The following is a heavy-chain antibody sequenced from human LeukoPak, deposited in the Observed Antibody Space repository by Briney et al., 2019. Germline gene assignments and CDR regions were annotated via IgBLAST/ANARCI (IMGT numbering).Heavy chain of an antibody. CDR1: GYTFTNYG. J-gene: IGHJ5*02. Sequence: VSVKVSCKASGYTFTNYGISWVRQAPGQGLEWMGWISAYNGNTNYAQKLQGRVTMTTDTSTTTAYMELRSLRSDDTAVYYCARDGLRFLEWTTSWFDPWGQGTLVTVSS. CDR2: ISAYNGNT. V-gene: IGHV1-18*01. CDR3: ARDGLRFLEWTTSWFDP. D-gene: IGHD3-3*01.